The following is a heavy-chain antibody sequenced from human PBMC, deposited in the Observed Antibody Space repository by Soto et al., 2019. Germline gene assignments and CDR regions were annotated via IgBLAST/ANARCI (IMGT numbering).Heavy chain of an antibody. D-gene: IGHD7-27*01. V-gene: IGHV3-9*01. J-gene: IGHJ5*02. CDR2: ISWNSGSI. CDR1: GFTFDDYA. CDR3: AISPEPPFSWGWFDP. Sequence: EVQLVESGGGLVQPGRSLRLSCAASGFTFDDYAMHWVRQAPGKGLEWVSGISWNSGSIGYADSVKGRFTISRDNAKNSLYLQMNSLRAEDTALYYCAISPEPPFSWGWFDPWGQGTLVTVSS.